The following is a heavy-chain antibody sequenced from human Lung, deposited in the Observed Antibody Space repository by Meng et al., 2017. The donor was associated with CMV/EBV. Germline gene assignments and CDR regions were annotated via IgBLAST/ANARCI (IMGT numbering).Heavy chain of an antibody. Sequence: GESLKISCAASGFTFSSYPMNWVRQAPGKGLEWVSVIYSGGSGTYYADSVKGRFTISRDNSKNTLYLQMNSLRAEDTAVYYCAKNGQGTSGWFFFDLWGQGXLVTVSS. J-gene: IGHJ4*02. V-gene: IGHV3-23*03. CDR2: IYSGGSGT. CDR3: AKNGQGTSGWFFFDL. CDR1: GFTFSSYP. D-gene: IGHD6-19*01.